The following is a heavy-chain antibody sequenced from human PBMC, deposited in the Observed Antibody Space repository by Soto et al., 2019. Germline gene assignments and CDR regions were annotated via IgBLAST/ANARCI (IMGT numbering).Heavy chain of an antibody. D-gene: IGHD2-2*01. V-gene: IGHV1-18*01. CDR2: ISAYNGNT. CDR1: GYTFTSYG. Sequence: QVPLVQSGAEVKKPGASVKVSCKASGYTFTSYGISWVRQAPGQGLEWMGWISAYNGNTNYAQKLQGRVTMTTDTSTSTAYMELRSLRSDDTAVYSCARVGGNIVVVPAAISSDYYYYYMDVWGKGTTVTVSS. CDR3: ARVGGNIVVVPAAISSDYYYYYMDV. J-gene: IGHJ6*03.